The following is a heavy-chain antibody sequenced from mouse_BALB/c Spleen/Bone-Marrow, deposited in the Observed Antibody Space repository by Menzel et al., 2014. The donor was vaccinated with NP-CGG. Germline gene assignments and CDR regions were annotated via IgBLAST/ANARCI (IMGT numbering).Heavy chain of an antibody. J-gene: IGHJ2*01. D-gene: IGHD1-1*01. CDR3: TRVLRLFDY. CDR1: GFTFSNYW. Sequence: EVKLMESGGGLVQPGGSMKLSCVASGFTFSNYWMTWVRQSPEKGLEWVAEIRLKSNNYATHYAESVKGRFTISRDDSKSSVCLQMNNVRGEDSCIYYCTRVLRLFDYWGQGTTLTVSS. V-gene: IGHV6-6*02. CDR2: IRLKSNNYAT.